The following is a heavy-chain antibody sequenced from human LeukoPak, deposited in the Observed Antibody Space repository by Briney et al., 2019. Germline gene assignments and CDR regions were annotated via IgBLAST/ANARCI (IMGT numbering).Heavy chain of an antibody. Sequence: GRSLRLSCAASGVTSSSEGMHGVRQAPAKGREWGSVIWYDGSNKYYADSVKGRFTISRDDSKNALYLQMNSLRAEDTAVYYCARDQAVNYYYGMDVWGKGTPVTVSS. D-gene: IGHD6-19*01. J-gene: IGHJ6*04. V-gene: IGHV3-33*01. CDR3: ARDQAVNYYYGMDV. CDR1: GVTSSSEG. CDR2: IWYDGSNK.